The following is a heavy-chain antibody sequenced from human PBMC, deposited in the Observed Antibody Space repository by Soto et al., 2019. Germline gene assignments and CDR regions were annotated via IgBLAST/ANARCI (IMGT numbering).Heavy chain of an antibody. D-gene: IGHD4-4*01. Sequence: QITLKESGPALMEPTQTLTLTCSLSGLSLSTRGVGVGWLRQAPGKALECLAIIYWDNDKRYNPSLKTRLTITKDTSKNQVVLTMTYMEPVATAIYSCAQRVTYSTNYSVGWFDPWGQGTLVTVS. CDR2: IYWDNDK. CDR1: GLSLSTRGVG. J-gene: IGHJ5*02. CDR3: AQRVTYSTNYSVGWFDP. V-gene: IGHV2-5*02.